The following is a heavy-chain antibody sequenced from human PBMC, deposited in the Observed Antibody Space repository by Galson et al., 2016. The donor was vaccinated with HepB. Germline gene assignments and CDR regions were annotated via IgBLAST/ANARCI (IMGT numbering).Heavy chain of an antibody. CDR1: GFTFTAYA. CDR3: AKGGLCGGDCQRPPD. CDR2: ISAPFLSSNT. Sequence: SLRLSCAASGFTFTAYAMTWVRQAPGKGLEWVSSISAPFLSSNTYYADSVKGRFTISRDNSKNRLYLEMNSLRAEDTAVYYCAKGGLCGGDCQRPPDWGQGTLVTVSS. V-gene: IGHV3-23*01. J-gene: IGHJ4*02. D-gene: IGHD2-21*02.